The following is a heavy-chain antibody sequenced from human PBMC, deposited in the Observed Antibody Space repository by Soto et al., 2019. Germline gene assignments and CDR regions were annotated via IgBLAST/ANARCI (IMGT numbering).Heavy chain of an antibody. J-gene: IGHJ4*02. V-gene: IGHV3-23*01. CDR2: ISVIGGST. CDR3: AKSGFRGQIWSGAREYFDY. CDR1: ELTFSTYA. D-gene: IGHD3-10*01. Sequence: GGSLRLSCVASELTFSTYAMSWVRQAPGKGLEWVSSISVIGGSTDYADSVKGRFTISRDNSENTLYLDMNSLRAEDTAVYYCAKSGFRGQIWSGAREYFDYWGQGTLVTVSS.